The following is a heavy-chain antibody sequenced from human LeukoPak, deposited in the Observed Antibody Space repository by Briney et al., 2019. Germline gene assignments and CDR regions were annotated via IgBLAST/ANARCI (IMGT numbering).Heavy chain of an antibody. D-gene: IGHD5-18*01. J-gene: IGHJ5*02. V-gene: IGHV3-9*01. CDR3: ARGDKQLLFNRNKGGFDP. CDR1: GFTFDDYA. Sequence: GGSLRLSCAASGFTFDDYAMHWVRQAPGKGLEWVSGISWNSGRVGYADSVKGRFTISRDNSKNTLFLQMNSLRPDDTAVYSCARGDKQLLFNRNKGGFDPWGQGTLVTVSS. CDR2: ISWNSGRV.